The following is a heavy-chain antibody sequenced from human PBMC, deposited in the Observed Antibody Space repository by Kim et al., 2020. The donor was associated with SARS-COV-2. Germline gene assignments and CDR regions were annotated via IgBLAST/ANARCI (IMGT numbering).Heavy chain of an antibody. V-gene: IGHV4-34*01. J-gene: IGHJ4*02. Sequence: SETLSLTCAVYGGSFSGYYWSWIRQPPGKGLEWIGEINHSGSTNYNPSLKSRVTISVDTSKHQFSLKLSSVTAADTAVYYCARSLAGIVIGWGQGTLVTVSS. CDR2: INHSGST. CDR3: ARSLAGIVIG. D-gene: IGHD3-16*02. CDR1: GGSFSGYY.